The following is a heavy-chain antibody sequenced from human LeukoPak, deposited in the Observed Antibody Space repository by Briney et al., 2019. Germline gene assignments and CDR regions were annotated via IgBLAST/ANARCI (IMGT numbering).Heavy chain of an antibody. J-gene: IGHJ6*03. CDR2: ISSSGSTI. CDR1: GFTFSSYE. Sequence: PGGSLRLSCAASGFTFSSYEMNWVRQAPGKGLEWVSYISSSGSTIYYADSVKGRFTISRDNAKNSLYLQMNSLRAEDTAVYYCARSGYCSGSSCYSLSYYYYYYYMDVWGKGTTVTVSS. D-gene: IGHD2-15*01. CDR3: ARSGYCSGSSCYSLSYYYYYYYMDV. V-gene: IGHV3-48*03.